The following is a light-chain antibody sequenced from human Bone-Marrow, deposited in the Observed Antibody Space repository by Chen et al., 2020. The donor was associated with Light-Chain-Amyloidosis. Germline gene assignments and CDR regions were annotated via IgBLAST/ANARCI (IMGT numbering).Light chain of an antibody. V-gene: IGLV3-25*03. CDR3: QSADSSGTYEVI. CDR1: DLPTKY. CDR2: RHT. J-gene: IGLJ2*01. Sequence: SYELTQPPPVSVSPGQTTRITCSGDDLPTKYAYWYQQKPGQAPVLVIHRHTERPSGISERFSGSSSGTTATLTISGVQAEDEADYHCQSADSSGTYEVIFGGGTKLTVL.